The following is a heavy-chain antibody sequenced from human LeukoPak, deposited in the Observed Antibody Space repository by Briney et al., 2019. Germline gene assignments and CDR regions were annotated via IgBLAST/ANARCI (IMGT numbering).Heavy chain of an antibody. CDR1: GYTFTGYY. D-gene: IGHD2/OR15-2a*01. Sequence: ASVKVSCKASGYTFTGYYMHWVRQAPGQGLEWIGWINPNNGGTNYGQKFQGRVTMTRDTSISTASMELTRLRSDDTAVYYCARAKDTTEVGADVWGKGTTVTVS. CDR3: ARAKDTTEVGADV. J-gene: IGHJ6*03. CDR2: INPNNGGT. V-gene: IGHV1-2*02.